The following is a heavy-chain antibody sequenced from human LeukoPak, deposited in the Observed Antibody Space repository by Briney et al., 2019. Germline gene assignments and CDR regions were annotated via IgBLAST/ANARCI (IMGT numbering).Heavy chain of an antibody. CDR3: ARLLSWSRGSYMPGGIDY. CDR1: GGSFSGYY. J-gene: IGHJ4*02. CDR2: INHSGST. V-gene: IGHV4-34*01. D-gene: IGHD1-26*01. Sequence: PSETLSLTCAVYGGSFSGYYWSWIRQPPGKGLEWIGEINHSGSTNYNPSLKSRVTISVDTSKNQFSLKLSSVTAADTAVCYCARLLSWSRGSYMPGGIDYWGQGTLVTVSS.